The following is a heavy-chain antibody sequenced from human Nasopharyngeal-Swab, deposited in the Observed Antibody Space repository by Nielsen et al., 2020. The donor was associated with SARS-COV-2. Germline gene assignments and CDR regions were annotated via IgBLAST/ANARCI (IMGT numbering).Heavy chain of an antibody. CDR3: AKANALFWFGQFKNDAFDI. V-gene: IGHV3-30*18. J-gene: IGHJ3*02. D-gene: IGHD3-10*01. CDR1: GFSFNNYG. CDR2: ISYEGSKN. Sequence: GESLKISCTASGFSFNNYGMHWVRQAPGKGLEWVAVISYEGSKNFYAESVEGRFTISRDYSKNTLYLQMDSLRTEDTAMYFCAKANALFWFGQFKNDAFDIWGQGTMVAVSS.